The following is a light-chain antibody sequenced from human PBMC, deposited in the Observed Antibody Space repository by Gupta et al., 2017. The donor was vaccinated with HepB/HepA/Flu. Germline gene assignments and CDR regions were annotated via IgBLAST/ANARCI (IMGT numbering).Light chain of an antibody. Sequence: QAGLPQPPSVSKGLRQTATLTCTGNSNNVGNQGAAWLQQHQGHPPKLLSYRNNNRPTGISERFSASKSGTTAALTITGLQPEDEADYYCAAWDSSISAVVFGGGTKLTVL. J-gene: IGLJ2*01. V-gene: IGLV10-54*04. CDR2: RNN. CDR1: SNNVGNQG. CDR3: AAWDSSISAVV.